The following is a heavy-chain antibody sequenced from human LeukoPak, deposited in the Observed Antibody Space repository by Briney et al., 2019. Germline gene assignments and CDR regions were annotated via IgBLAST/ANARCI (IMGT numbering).Heavy chain of an antibody. CDR1: GGSFSGYY. CDR2: IYYSGST. D-gene: IGHD6-13*01. CDR3: ARSAKQQLPFFDY. Sequence: ASETLSLTCAVYGGSFSGYYWSWIRQPPGKGLEWIGYIYYSGSTNYNPSLKSRVTISVDTSKNQFSLKLSSVTAADTAVYYCARSAKQQLPFFDYWGQGTLVTVSS. V-gene: IGHV4-59*01. J-gene: IGHJ4*02.